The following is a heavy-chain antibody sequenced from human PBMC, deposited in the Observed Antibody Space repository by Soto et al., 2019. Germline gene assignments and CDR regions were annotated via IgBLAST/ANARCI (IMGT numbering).Heavy chain of an antibody. CDR1: GCSISSYY. Sequence: SETLSLTCTVSGCSISSYYWSWIRQPPGKGLEWIGYIYYSGSTNYNPSLKSRVTISVDTSKNQFSLKLSSVTAADTAVYYCARVAAAGMAGYYYYYKDVWGKGTTVTVSS. V-gene: IGHV4-59*01. CDR3: ARVAAAGMAGYYYYYKDV. CDR2: IYYSGST. D-gene: IGHD6-13*01. J-gene: IGHJ6*03.